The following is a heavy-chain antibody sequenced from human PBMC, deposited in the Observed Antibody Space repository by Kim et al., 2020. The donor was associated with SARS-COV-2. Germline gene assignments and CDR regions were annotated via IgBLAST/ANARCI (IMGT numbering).Heavy chain of an antibody. V-gene: IGHV3-21*01. J-gene: IGHJ6*01. CDR2: ICCDGTYK. CDR3: ATELANCMGSRYFYGTD. Sequence: GGSLRLSCAASGFTFSSNTLHWVRQAPGKGLEWVSAICCDGTYKYYADSVKGRFTISRDNAKNSLYLQMNSLRTEDTAVYYCATELANCMGSRYFYGTD. D-gene: IGHD2-15*01. CDR1: GFTFSSNT.